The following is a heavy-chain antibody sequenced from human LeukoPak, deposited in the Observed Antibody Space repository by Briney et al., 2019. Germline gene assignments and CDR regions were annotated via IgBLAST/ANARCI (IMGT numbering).Heavy chain of an antibody. CDR2: IIPILGIA. J-gene: IGHJ3*02. V-gene: IGHV1-69*04. CDR1: GGTFSSYA. CDR3: ARVGDIYDSSGYGAFDI. Sequence: ASVKVSCKASGGTFSSYAISWVRQAPGQGLEWMGRIIPILGIANYAQKFQGRVTITADKSTSTAYMELSSLRSEDTAVYYCARVGDIYDSSGYGAFDIWGQGTMVTVSS. D-gene: IGHD3-22*01.